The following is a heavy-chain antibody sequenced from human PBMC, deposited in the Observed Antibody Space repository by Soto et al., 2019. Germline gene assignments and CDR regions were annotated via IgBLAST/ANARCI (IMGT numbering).Heavy chain of an antibody. CDR3: ARDIGFDYVN. J-gene: IGHJ4*02. V-gene: IGHV3-7*01. CDR1: GFNVMSYW. Sequence: GSLRLSCAVSGFNVMSYWMSWARQAPGKGLEWVASIKEDGSEIYYLHSVRGRFSISRDSAGNALHLTMNYLSAENTGVYFCARDIGFDYVNWGQGTLVTVSS. D-gene: IGHD3-16*01. CDR2: IKEDGSEI.